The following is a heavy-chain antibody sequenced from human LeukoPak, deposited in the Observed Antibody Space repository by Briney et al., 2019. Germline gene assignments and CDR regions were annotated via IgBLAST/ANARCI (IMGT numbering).Heavy chain of an antibody. D-gene: IGHD5-24*01. CDR2: IRSKAYGGTT. CDR3: TRAVKRWLQNY. J-gene: IGHJ4*02. CDR1: GFTFGDYA. V-gene: IGHV3-49*04. Sequence: PGGSLRLSCTASGFTFGDYAMSWVRQAPGKGLEWVGFIRSKAYGGTTEYAASVKGRFTISRDDSKSIAYLQMNSLKTEDKAVYYCTRAVKRWLQNYWGQGTLVTVSS.